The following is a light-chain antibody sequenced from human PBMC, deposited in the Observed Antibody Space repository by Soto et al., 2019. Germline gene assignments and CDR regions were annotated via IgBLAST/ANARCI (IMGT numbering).Light chain of an antibody. J-gene: IGKJ2*01. CDR1: QSVSSSY. Sequence: EIVLTQSPGTLSLSPGERATLSCRASQSVSSSYLAWYQHKPGQAPRLLIHGASSRATGTPDRFSGSGSGTDFTLTISRLEPEDFAVYYCQHYGSSSYTFGQGTKLEIK. CDR2: GAS. CDR3: QHYGSSSYT. V-gene: IGKV3-20*01.